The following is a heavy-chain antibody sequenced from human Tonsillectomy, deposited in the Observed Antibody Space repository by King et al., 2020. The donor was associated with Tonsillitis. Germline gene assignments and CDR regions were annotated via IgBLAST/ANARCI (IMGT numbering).Heavy chain of an antibody. Sequence: VQLVQSGGGLVQPGRSLRLSCAASGFTFSDYYMDWVRQAPGKGLEWVGRIRNKAHTYTTEYAASVKGRFTISRDDSKNSLYLQMNSLKTEDTAVYYCARDLGDVIYFVLWGRGTLVTVSS. CDR1: GFTFSDYY. CDR2: IRNKAHTYTT. J-gene: IGHJ2*01. V-gene: IGHV3-72*01. D-gene: IGHD2-21*01. CDR3: ARDLGDVIYFVL.